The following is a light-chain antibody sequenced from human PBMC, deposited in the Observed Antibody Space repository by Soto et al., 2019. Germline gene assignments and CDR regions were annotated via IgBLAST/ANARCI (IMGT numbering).Light chain of an antibody. CDR3: LLLYSGNRRV. Sequence: QAVVTQEPSLTVSPGATVTLTCGSSTGAVTSGHYPYWFQQKPGQAPRTLIYDTNNKHSWTPARFSGSLLGGKAALTLSGALPEDEADYYCLLLYSGNRRVFGAGTKLTVL. V-gene: IGLV7-46*01. CDR2: DTN. CDR1: TGAVTSGHY. J-gene: IGLJ1*01.